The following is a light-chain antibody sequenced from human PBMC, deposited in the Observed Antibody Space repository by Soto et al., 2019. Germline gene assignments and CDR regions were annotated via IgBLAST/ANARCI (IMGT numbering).Light chain of an antibody. J-gene: IGKJ1*01. CDR3: QHYNSYSEA. CDR2: KAS. V-gene: IGKV1-5*03. Sequence: DIQITQSPSTLSVSVAYRVTITCRASQTISSWLAWYQQKPGKAPKLLIYKASTLKSGVPSRFSGSGSGTEFTLTISSLQPDDFATSYCQHYNSYSEAFRQGTKVDI. CDR1: QTISSW.